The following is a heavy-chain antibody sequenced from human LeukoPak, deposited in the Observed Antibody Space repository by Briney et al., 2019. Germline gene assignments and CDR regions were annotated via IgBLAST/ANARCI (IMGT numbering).Heavy chain of an antibody. D-gene: IGHD2-21*01. J-gene: IGHJ4*02. CDR3: ARHIPLIYYFDY. Sequence: PGRSLRLSCAASGFTFSSYWMSWVRQAPGEGLEWVANIKYDGSEIFSVDSVKGRFTTSRDNAKNSLYLQMNSLRADDTDVYYCARHIPLIYYFDYWGQGTLVTVSS. CDR2: IKYDGSEI. CDR1: GFTFSSYW. V-gene: IGHV3-7*05.